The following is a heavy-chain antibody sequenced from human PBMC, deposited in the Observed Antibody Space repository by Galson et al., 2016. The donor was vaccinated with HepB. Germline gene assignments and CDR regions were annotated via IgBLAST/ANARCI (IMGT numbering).Heavy chain of an antibody. V-gene: IGHV4-31*03. D-gene: IGHD3/OR15-3a*01. Sequence: TLSLTCTVSAGTINTHGYFWSWIRQHPERGLEWIGYISDRGSAYFNPSLKRRTTISIDTSQNQFSLDLTSVTAADTAVYFCARYGSWTGFDYWGQGTLVTVSS. CDR2: ISDRGSA. J-gene: IGHJ4*02. CDR3: ARYGSWTGFDY. CDR1: AGTINTHGYF.